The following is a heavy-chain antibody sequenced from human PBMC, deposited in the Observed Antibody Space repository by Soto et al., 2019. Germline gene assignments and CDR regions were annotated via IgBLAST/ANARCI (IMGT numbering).Heavy chain of an antibody. CDR1: GFTFSSYW. D-gene: IGHD5-18*01. J-gene: IGHJ4*02. Sequence: LRLSCAASGFTFSSYWMHWVRQAPGKGLVWVSRINSDGSSTSYADSVKGRFTISRDNPKDTLYLQMNSLRHEDTAMYFCARVSFGNIYDSYGPQISVGLWGQGTLVTVSS. CDR3: ARVSFGNIYDSYGPQISVGL. CDR2: INSDGSST. V-gene: IGHV3-74*01.